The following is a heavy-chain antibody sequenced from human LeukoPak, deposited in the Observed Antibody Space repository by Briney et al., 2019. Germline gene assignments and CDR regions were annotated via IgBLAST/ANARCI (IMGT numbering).Heavy chain of an antibody. CDR3: ARDHVAVAGLNFDY. J-gene: IGHJ4*02. CDR1: GFTFSSYS. V-gene: IGHV3-48*01. Sequence: PGGSLRLSCAASGFTFSSYSMNWVRQAPGKGLEWVSYISSSSSTIYYADSVKGRFTISRDNAKNSLYLQMNSLRAEDTAVYYGARDHVAVAGLNFDYWGQGTLVTVSS. CDR2: ISSSSSTI. D-gene: IGHD6-19*01.